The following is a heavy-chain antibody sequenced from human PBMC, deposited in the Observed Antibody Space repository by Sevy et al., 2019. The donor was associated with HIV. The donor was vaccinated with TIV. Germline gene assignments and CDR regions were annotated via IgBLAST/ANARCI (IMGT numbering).Heavy chain of an antibody. J-gene: IGHJ6*02. CDR3: ARTGAYADTYYLPDAMDV. Sequence: GGSLRLSCAASGFSFRSYWMSWVRQAPGKGLEWVANINKDGIVKYYLDSVMGRFTISRDSARNSVYLQINSLRPDDPARYYWARTGAYADTYYLPDAMDVWGQGTSVTVSS. CDR1: GFSFRSYW. CDR2: INKDGIVK. V-gene: IGHV3-7*03. D-gene: IGHD4-17*01.